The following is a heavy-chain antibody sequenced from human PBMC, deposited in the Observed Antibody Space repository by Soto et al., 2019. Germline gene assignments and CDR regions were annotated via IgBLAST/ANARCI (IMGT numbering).Heavy chain of an antibody. CDR2: ISGSGGST. D-gene: IGHD6-6*01. V-gene: IGHV3-23*01. J-gene: IGHJ4*02. CDR1: GFTFSSYA. Sequence: GGSLRLSCAASGFTFSSYAMSLVRQAPGKGLDWVSSISGSGGSTYYADSVKGRFTISRDNSKNTLYLQMNSLRAEDTAVYYCAKFIAARPHWGQGTLVTVSS. CDR3: AKFIAARPH.